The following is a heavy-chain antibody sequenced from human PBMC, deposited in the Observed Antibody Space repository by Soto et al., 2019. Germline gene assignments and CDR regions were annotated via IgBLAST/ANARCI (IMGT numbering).Heavy chain of an antibody. CDR1: GFTCSSYA. J-gene: IGHJ6*02. Sequence: HPGGSLRLSCAASGFTCSSYAMSWVRQAPGKGLEWVSAISGSGGSTYYADSVKGRFTISRDNSKNTLYLQMNSLRAEDTAVYYCAKHLLHYYGMDVWGQGTTVTVSS. V-gene: IGHV3-23*01. CDR2: ISGSGGST. D-gene: IGHD2-21*02. CDR3: AKHLLHYYGMDV.